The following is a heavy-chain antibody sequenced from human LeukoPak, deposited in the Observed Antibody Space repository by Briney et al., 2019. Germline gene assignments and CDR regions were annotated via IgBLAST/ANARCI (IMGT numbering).Heavy chain of an antibody. V-gene: IGHV1-18*01. CDR2: ISAYNGNT. CDR1: SYTFTSYG. Sequence: ASVKVSCKASSYTFTSYGISWVRQAPGQGLEWMGWISAYNGNTNYAQKLQGRVTMTTDTSTSTAYMELRSLRSDDTAVYYCARLRYYYDSSGPAPFDYWGQGTLVTVSS. CDR3: ARLRYYYDSSGPAPFDY. J-gene: IGHJ4*02. D-gene: IGHD3-22*01.